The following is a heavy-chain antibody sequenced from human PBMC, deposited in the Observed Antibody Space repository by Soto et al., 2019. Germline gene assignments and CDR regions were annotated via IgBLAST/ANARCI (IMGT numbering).Heavy chain of an antibody. CDR2: TSASGGTT. Sequence: EVQLLESGDGFIQPGGSLRLSCAASGFTFGSYAMSWVRQAPGKGLEWVSSTSASGGTTYYADSVKGRFTISRDNSKNMLYLEMNSLRAEDTAVYYCAKAKYSSSWWAEDYWGQGTLVTVSS. CDR1: GFTFGSYA. CDR3: AKAKYSSSWWAEDY. J-gene: IGHJ4*02. V-gene: IGHV3-23*01. D-gene: IGHD6-13*01.